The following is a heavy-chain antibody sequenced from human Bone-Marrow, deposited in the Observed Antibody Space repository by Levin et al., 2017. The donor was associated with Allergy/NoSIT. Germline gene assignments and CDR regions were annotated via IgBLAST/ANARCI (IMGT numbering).Heavy chain of an antibody. J-gene: IGHJ6*02. CDR2: IDTNTGDP. V-gene: IGHV7-4-1*02. CDR1: GYTFINYA. CDR3: SREVQDTAMVTGHFYYGMDV. D-gene: IGHD5-18*01. Sequence: ASVKVSCKASGYTFINYAMNWVRQAPGQGLEWMGWIDTNTGDPTYAQGFTGRFVLSLDTSVSTAYLHISSLTTEDSAVYYCSREVQDTAMVTGHFYYGMDVWGQGTTVTVSS.